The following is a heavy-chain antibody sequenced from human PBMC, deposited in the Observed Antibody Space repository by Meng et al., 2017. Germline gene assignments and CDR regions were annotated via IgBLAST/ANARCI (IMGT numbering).Heavy chain of an antibody. CDR1: GYSFTSYW. Sequence: GESLKISCKGSGYSFTSYWIGWVRQAPGKGLVWVSRINSDGSSTSYADSVKGRFTISRDNAKNTLYLQMNSLRAEDTAVYYCARERYGDYIHWYFDLWGRGTLVTVSS. D-gene: IGHD4-17*01. CDR3: ARERYGDYIHWYFDL. V-gene: IGHV3-74*01. J-gene: IGHJ2*01. CDR2: INSDGSST.